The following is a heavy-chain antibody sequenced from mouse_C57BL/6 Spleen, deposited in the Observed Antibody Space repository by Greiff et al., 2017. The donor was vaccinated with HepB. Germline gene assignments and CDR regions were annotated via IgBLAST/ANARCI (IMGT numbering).Heavy chain of an antibody. Sequence: QVQLKQSGAELVRPGTSVKLSCKASGYTFTSYWMHWVKQRPGQGLEWIGVIDPSDSYTNYNQKFKGKATLTVDTSSSTSSMQLSSLTSEDSAVYYCAREDYYGSSYAMDYWGQGTSVTVSS. CDR1: GYTFTSYW. CDR3: AREDYYGSSYAMDY. CDR2: IDPSDSYT. J-gene: IGHJ4*01. V-gene: IGHV1-59*01. D-gene: IGHD1-1*01.